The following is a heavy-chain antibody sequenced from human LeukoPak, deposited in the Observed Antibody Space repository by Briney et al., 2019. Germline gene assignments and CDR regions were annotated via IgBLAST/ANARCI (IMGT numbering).Heavy chain of an antibody. CDR1: GYTFTSYA. D-gene: IGHD6-13*01. CDR2: INAGNGNT. CDR3: ARGFTAAGTDRFDP. V-gene: IGHV1-3*01. Sequence: ASVKVSCKASGYTFTSYAMHWVRQAPGQRLEWMGWINAGNGNTKYSQKFQGRVTITRDTSASTAYVELSSLRSEDTAVYYCARGFTAAGTDRFDPWGQGTLVTVSS. J-gene: IGHJ5*02.